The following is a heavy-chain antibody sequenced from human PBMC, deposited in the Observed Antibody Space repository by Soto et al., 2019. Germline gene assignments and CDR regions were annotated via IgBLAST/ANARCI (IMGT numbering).Heavy chain of an antibody. CDR3: ARLTIFGVVIIGFDY. CDR2: IYYSGST. V-gene: IGHV4-31*03. Sequence: QVQLQESGPGLVKPSQTLSLTCTVSGGSISSGGYYWSWIRQHPGKGLEWIGYIYYSGSTYYNPSLKSRVTISVDTSKNQFSLKLSSVTAADTAGYYCARLTIFGVVIIGFDYWGQGTLVTVSS. CDR1: GGSISSGGYY. D-gene: IGHD3-3*01. J-gene: IGHJ4*02.